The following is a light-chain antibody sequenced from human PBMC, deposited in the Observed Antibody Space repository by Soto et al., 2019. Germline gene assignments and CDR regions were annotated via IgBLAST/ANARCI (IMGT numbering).Light chain of an antibody. V-gene: IGLV2-14*01. CDR1: SSDVGAYNY. J-gene: IGLJ1*01. Sequence: QPVLTQPASVSGSPGQSIAISCTGTSSDVGAYNYVSWYLQYPGKAPKLVIFDVSFRPSGVSNRFSGSKSGNTASLTISGLQAEDEADYYCKSFTTSDTYVFGTGTKLTVL. CDR3: KSFTTSDTYV. CDR2: DVS.